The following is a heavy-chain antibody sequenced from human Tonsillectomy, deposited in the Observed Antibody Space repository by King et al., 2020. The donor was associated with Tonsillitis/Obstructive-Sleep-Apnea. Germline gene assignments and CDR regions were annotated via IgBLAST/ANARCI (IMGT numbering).Heavy chain of an antibody. Sequence: QLQESGPGLVKPSETLSLTCTVSGGSISSSSHYWGWIRQPPGKGLEWIGSIYYSGNTYYNPSLKSRVTISVDTSKNQFSLKLRSVTAADAAVYYCARSLSGSYHTPVSYWGQGTLLTVSS. CDR2: IYYSGNT. J-gene: IGHJ4*02. CDR3: ARSLSGSYHTPVSY. V-gene: IGHV4-39*01. CDR1: GGSISSSSHY. D-gene: IGHD1-26*01.